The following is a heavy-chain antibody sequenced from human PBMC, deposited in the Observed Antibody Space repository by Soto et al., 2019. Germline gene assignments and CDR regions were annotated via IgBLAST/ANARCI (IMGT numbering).Heavy chain of an antibody. CDR1: GLTFTDYW. V-gene: IGHV3-7*03. CDR3: ASDRFRGTYYLGGVTYFFEE. Sequence: GGSLRLSCVTYGLTFTDYWMSWVRQAPGKGLEWVANIKQDESEKNYLDSVKGRFTISRDNAKNSLYLQMNSLRAEDTAVYYCASDRFRGTYYLGGVTYFFEEWGQGAPVTV. J-gene: IGHJ4*02. CDR2: IKQDESEK. D-gene: IGHD1-26*01.